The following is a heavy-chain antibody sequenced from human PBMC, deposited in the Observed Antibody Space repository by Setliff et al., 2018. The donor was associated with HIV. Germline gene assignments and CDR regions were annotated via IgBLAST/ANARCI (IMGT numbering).Heavy chain of an antibody. CDR2: IIPILGVA. V-gene: IGHV1-69*02. D-gene: IGHD3-3*01. Sequence: SVKVSCKASRSTFNSHTINWVRQAPGQGLDWMGRIIPILGVAHYAQRFQGKVTITADKSTSTAYMELNSLRFDDTAMYYCVRGVQSPPHYSYYYMDVWGEGTMVTVSS. CDR3: VRGVQSPPHYSYYYMDV. J-gene: IGHJ6*03. CDR1: RSTFNSHT.